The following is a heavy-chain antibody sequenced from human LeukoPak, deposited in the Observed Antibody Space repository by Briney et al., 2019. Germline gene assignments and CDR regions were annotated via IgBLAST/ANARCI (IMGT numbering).Heavy chain of an antibody. V-gene: IGHV1-8*01. J-gene: IGHJ5*02. D-gene: IGHD6-19*01. CDR2: MNPNSGNT. CDR1: GYTFTSYD. CDR3: ARGRSIAVGFDP. Sequence: ASVKVSCKASGYTFTSYDINWVRQATGQGLEWMGWMNPNSGNTGYAQKFQGRVTMTRNTSISTAYMELSSLRSEDTAVYYCARGRSIAVGFDPWGQGTLVTVSS.